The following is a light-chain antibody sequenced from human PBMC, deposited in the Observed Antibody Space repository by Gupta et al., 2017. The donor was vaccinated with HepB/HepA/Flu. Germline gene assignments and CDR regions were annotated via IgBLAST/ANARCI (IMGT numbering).Light chain of an antibody. J-gene: IGLJ2*01. V-gene: IGLV2-14*03. CDR3: SSYTTSSTPVI. Sequence: QSALTQPASVSRSPRQSITISCTGTSSDVGGYNYVSWYQQHPGKAPKLLIYDVTNRPSGVSNRFSGSKSGNTASLTISGLQAEDEADYYCSSYTTSSTPVIFGGGTQLTVL. CDR1: SSDVGGYNY. CDR2: DVT.